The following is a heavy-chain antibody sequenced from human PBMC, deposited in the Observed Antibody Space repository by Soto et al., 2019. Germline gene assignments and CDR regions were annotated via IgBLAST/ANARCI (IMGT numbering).Heavy chain of an antibody. CDR2: TYYRSKWYN. D-gene: IGHD2-2*01. CDR1: GDSVSSNSAA. CDR3: ARAGCSSTSCYFDY. Sequence: QSQTLSLTCAISGDSVSSNSAAWNWIRQSPSRGLEWLGRTYYRSKWYNDYAVSVKSRITINPDTSKNQFSLQLNSVTPEDTAVYYCARAGCSSTSCYFDYWGQGTLVTVSS. J-gene: IGHJ4*02. V-gene: IGHV6-1*01.